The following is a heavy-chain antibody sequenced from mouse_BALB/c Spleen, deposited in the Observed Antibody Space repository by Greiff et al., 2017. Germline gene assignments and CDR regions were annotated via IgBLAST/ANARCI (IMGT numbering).Heavy chain of an antibody. V-gene: IGHV5-4*02. D-gene: IGHD2-1*01. CDR1: GFTFSDYY. CDR3: ARVGGNHYYAMDY. CDR2: ISDGGSYT. J-gene: IGHJ4*01. Sequence: EVQLQQSGGGLVKPGGSLKLSCAASGFTFSDYYMYWVRQTPEKRLEWVATISDGGSYTYYPDSVKGRFTISRDNAKNNLYLQMSSLKSEDTAMYYCARVGGNHYYAMDYWGQGTSVTVSS.